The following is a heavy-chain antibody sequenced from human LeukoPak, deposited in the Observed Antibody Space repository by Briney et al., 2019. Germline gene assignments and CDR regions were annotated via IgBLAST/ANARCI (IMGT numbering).Heavy chain of an antibody. CDR1: GFTFSSYE. CDR3: AKEGRHSSGPSPPTY. V-gene: IGHV3-23*01. J-gene: IGHJ4*02. CDR2: ISGSGGST. D-gene: IGHD6-19*01. Sequence: GGSLRLSCAASGFTFSSYEMNWVRQAPGKGLEWVSAISGSGGSTYYADSVKGRFTISRDNSKNTLYLQMNSLRAEDTAVYYCAKEGRHSSGPSPPTYWGQGTLVTVSS.